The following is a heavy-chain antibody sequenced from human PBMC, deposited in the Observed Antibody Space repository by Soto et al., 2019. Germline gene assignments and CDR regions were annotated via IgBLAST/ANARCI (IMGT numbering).Heavy chain of an antibody. J-gene: IGHJ6*02. V-gene: IGHV1-69*01. CDR3: ARVLYYGSGSYSPSGMDV. Sequence: QVQLVQSGAEVKKPGSSVKVSCKTSGVSFNNNGIGWVRQAPGHGLEWMGGVSPPFRTSNYARKFQGRISMTADASTGTVNMELSSLTSEDTAQYYCARVLYYGSGSYSPSGMDVWGQGNTVTVSS. D-gene: IGHD3-10*01. CDR1: GVSFNNNG. CDR2: VSPPFRTS.